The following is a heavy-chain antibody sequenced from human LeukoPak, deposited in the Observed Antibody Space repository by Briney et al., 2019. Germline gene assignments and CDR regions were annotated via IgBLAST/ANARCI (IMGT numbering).Heavy chain of an antibody. Sequence: PGGSLRLSCAASGFTFSSYAITWVRQAPGKGLEWVSAVSSNGAKTYYADSVKGRFTISRDNYKNMVFLQMNSLRAEDTAVYYCGTEEKRVIHPGLDYWGHGTLVTVSS. CDR1: GFTFSSYA. CDR2: VSSNGAKT. D-gene: IGHD2/OR15-2a*01. CDR3: GTEEKRVIHPGLDY. J-gene: IGHJ4*01. V-gene: IGHV3-23*01.